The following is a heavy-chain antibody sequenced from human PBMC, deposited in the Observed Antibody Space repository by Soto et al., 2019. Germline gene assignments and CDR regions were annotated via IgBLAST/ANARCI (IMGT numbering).Heavy chain of an antibody. V-gene: IGHV3-30*03. D-gene: IGHD1-26*01. CDR3: VQGASTAHQPLDS. CDR1: GFIFRNFG. Sequence: VQLVESGGGVVQPGRSLRLSCAASGFIFRNFGMHWVRRAPGKGLEWVATISGDGNDKYYPDSMKGRFTISRDNFHNTLYLQLNSLRPEDTAVYHCVQGASTAHQPLDSWGQGVLVTVSS. CDR2: ISGDGNDK. J-gene: IGHJ4*02.